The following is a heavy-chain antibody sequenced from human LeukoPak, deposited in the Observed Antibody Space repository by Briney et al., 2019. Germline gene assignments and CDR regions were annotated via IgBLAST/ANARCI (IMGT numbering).Heavy chain of an antibody. Sequence: ASVKVSCKVSGYTFTDYYMHWVQQAPGKGLEWMGLVDPEDGETIYAEKSQGRVTITADTSTDTAYMELSSLRSEDTAVYYCATGDREGEDYWGQGTLVTVSS. D-gene: IGHD3-16*01. CDR3: ATGDREGEDY. J-gene: IGHJ4*02. CDR1: GYTFTDYY. V-gene: IGHV1-69-2*01. CDR2: VDPEDGET.